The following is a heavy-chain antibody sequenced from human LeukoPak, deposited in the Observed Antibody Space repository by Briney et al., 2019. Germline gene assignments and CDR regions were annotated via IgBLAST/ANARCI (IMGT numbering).Heavy chain of an antibody. V-gene: IGHV3-30-3*01. D-gene: IGHD3-10*01. CDR2: ISSDGSNT. CDR3: ARGYGSAQYYFDY. Sequence: QSGGSLRLSCAASGFTFSGYAIHWVRQAPGKGLEWVAVISSDGSNTLYADSVKGRFTISRDNSKNTLYLQMNSLRAEDTAVFYCARGYGSAQYYFDYWGQGTLVTVSS. J-gene: IGHJ4*02. CDR1: GFTFSGYA.